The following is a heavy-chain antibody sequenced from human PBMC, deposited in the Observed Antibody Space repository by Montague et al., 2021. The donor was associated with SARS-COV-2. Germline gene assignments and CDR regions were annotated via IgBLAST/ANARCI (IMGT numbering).Heavy chain of an antibody. J-gene: IGHJ6*02. CDR2: IYYSGST. V-gene: IGHV4-31*03. CDR1: SGSISTGHH. CDR3: ARDHGQWFGELWGHGLDV. Sequence: TLSLTCSVSSGSISTGHHWSWIRQHPRKGLEWIGYIYYSGSTXXNPXXXGRVTISIDTAKNQFSLELTSMTAADTAVYYCARDHGQWFGELWGHGLDVWGQGTTVIVSS. D-gene: IGHD3-10*01.